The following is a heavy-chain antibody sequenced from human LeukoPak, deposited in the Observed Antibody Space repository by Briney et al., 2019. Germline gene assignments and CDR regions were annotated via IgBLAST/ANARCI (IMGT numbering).Heavy chain of an antibody. V-gene: IGHV4-38-2*01. CDR3: ARLSGSGSYFSSVIYFDY. CDR1: GYSLSSDYY. CDR2: IFHTGST. D-gene: IGHD3-10*01. J-gene: IGHJ4*02. Sequence: SETLSLTCSVSGYSLSSDYYWGWIRQPPGKGLEWIGTIFHTGSTYYNPSLKSRVTISVDTSKNQFSLKLSSVTAADAAVYYCARLSGSGSYFSSVIYFDYWGQGTLVTVSS.